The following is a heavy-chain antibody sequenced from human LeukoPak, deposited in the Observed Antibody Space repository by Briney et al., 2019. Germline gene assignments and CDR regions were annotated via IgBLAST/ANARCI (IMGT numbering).Heavy chain of an antibody. CDR2: ISSSGSTI. Sequence: SGGSLRLSCAASGFTFSDYYMSWIRQAPGKGLEWVSYISSSGSTIYYADSVKGRFTISRDNAKNSLYLQMNSLRAEDTAVYYCARDATGGSGSYRWFDPWGQGTLVTVSS. CDR1: GFTFSDYY. J-gene: IGHJ5*02. V-gene: IGHV3-11*01. D-gene: IGHD3-10*01. CDR3: ARDATGGSGSYRWFDP.